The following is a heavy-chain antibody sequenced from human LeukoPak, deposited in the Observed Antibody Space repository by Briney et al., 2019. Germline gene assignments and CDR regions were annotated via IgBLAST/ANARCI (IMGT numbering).Heavy chain of an antibody. D-gene: IGHD4-11*01. CDR1: GNYW. J-gene: IGHJ4*02. CDR2: ISPDGSTT. V-gene: IGHV3-74*01. Sequence: GGSLRLSCAASGNYWMHWVRQAPGQGLVWVSRISPDGSTTGYADSVKGRFTASRDNARNTLYLQINSLRAEDSAVYYCTRDRTTITLFELWGQGTLVTVSS. CDR3: TRDRTTITLFEL.